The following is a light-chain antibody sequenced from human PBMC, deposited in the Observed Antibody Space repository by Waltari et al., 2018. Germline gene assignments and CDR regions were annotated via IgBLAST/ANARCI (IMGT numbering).Light chain of an antibody. CDR1: GSAVWASHP. Sequence: QSALTQPSPLSGAPGQATPIPCRGGGSAVWASHPFSWHQHHPGKAPQVIIYDVTNRPSGVSDRFSASKSANTASLTISRLQPEDEADYYCSSQTLDGLVLFGGGTRLTVL. CDR2: DVT. CDR3: SSQTLDGLVL. J-gene: IGLJ2*01. V-gene: IGLV2-14*03.